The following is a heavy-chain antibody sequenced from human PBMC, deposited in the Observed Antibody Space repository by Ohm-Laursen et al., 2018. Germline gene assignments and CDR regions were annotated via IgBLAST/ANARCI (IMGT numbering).Heavy chain of an antibody. CDR2: IGTAGDT. D-gene: IGHD3-22*01. J-gene: IGHJ3*02. CDR1: GFTFSSYD. V-gene: IGHV3-13*01. Sequence: SLRLSCAASGFTFSSYDMHWVRQPTGKGLEWVSAIGTAGDTYYPGSVKGRFTISRENAKDSLYLQMNNLRAGDMAVYYCARAAGRITMIMGRGHDAFDIWGQGTMVTVSS. CDR3: ARAAGRITMIMGRGHDAFDI.